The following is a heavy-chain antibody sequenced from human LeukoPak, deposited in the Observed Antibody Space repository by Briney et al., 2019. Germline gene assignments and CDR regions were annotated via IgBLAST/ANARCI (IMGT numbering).Heavy chain of an antibody. Sequence: ASVKVSCKASGYTFTSYDINWVRQATGQGLEWMGWMNPNSGNTGYAQKFQGRVTMTRNTSISTAYMELSSLRSEDTAVYYCARGLRYFDWLLPNYYYYYMDVWGKGTTVTISS. CDR3: ARGLRYFDWLLPNYYYYYMDV. CDR2: MNPNSGNT. V-gene: IGHV1-8*01. CDR1: GYTFTSYD. J-gene: IGHJ6*03. D-gene: IGHD3-9*01.